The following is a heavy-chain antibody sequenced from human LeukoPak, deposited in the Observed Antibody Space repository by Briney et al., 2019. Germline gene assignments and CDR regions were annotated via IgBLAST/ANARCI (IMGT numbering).Heavy chain of an antibody. Sequence: SETLSLTCTVSGYSISSGYYWGWIRQPPGKGLEWIGSIYHSGSTYYNPSLKSRVTISVDTSKNQFSLKLSSVTAADTAVYYCARASGWAGGHWYFDLWGRGTLVTVSS. CDR3: ARASGWAGGHWYFDL. D-gene: IGHD3-16*01. CDR1: GYSISSGYY. V-gene: IGHV4-38-2*02. J-gene: IGHJ2*01. CDR2: IYHSGST.